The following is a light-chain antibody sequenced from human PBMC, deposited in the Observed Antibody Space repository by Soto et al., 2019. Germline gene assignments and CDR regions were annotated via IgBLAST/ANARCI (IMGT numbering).Light chain of an antibody. V-gene: IGKV3-20*01. CDR3: QQYGNSRWT. Sequence: EIVLTQSPGTLSLSPGERATRSCKASQSVVSIYLAWYQQKPGQAPRLLIYGISRRATDIPDRFSGSGSGTDFTLTINRLEPEDFAVYYCQQYGNSRWTFGQGTKVDIK. CDR2: GIS. J-gene: IGKJ1*01. CDR1: QSVVSIY.